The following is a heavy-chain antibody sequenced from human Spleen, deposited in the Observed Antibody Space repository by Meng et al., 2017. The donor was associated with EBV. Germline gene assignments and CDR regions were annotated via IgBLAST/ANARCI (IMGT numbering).Heavy chain of an antibody. CDR3: AKDRSEH. V-gene: IGHV3-23*04. Sequence: GQLGESGGGLIQPGGSLRLSCVVSGFSVSSNYMSWVRQAPGKGLEWVSTFSGHGGSTYYADSVKGRFTISSDISKTTVYLQMSNLRAEDTAVYYCAKDRSEHWGQGTLVTVSS. CDR1: GFSVSSNY. D-gene: IGHD3-3*01. CDR2: FSGHGGST. J-gene: IGHJ4*02.